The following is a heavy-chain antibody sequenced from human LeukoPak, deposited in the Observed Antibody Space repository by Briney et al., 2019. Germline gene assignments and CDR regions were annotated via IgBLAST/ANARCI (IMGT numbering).Heavy chain of an antibody. V-gene: IGHV3-53*01. D-gene: IGHD2-15*01. CDR1: GFTVSSSY. Sequence: PGGSLRLSCAASGFTVSSSYMYWVRQAPGKGLEWVSFFYRGETTYYAESVRGRFTISRDISKNTLYLQMNGLVPEDTAVYYCAREVVSIPSYFESWGQGTRVTVSS. J-gene: IGHJ4*02. CDR3: AREVVSIPSYFES. CDR2: FYRGETT.